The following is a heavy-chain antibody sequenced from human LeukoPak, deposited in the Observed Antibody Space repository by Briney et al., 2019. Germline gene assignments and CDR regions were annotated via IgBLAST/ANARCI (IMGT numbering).Heavy chain of an antibody. Sequence: PGGSLRLSCAASGFTVSSNYMSWVRQAPGRGLEWVSVIYSGGSTYYADSVKGRFTISRDNSKNTLFLQMNSLRAGDTAVYYCASFRSIVGATTPYFQHWGQGTLVTVSS. CDR3: ASFRSIVGATTPYFQH. CDR1: GFTVSSNY. V-gene: IGHV3-66*01. J-gene: IGHJ1*01. D-gene: IGHD1-26*01. CDR2: IYSGGST.